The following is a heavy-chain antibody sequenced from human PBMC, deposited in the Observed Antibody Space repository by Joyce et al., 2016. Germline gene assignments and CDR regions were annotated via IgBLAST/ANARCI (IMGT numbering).Heavy chain of an antibody. CDR2: IHGSGST. J-gene: IGHJ6*02. CDR1: GGSINNNNYY. D-gene: IGHD1-14*01. CDR3: AREAVYKTYYYGMDV. V-gene: IGHV4-61*02. Sequence: QVQLQESGPGLVKPSQTLSLICTVSGGSINNNNYYWSWIWQPAGKGLEWIGRIHGSGSTTYTPSLKSRVTISRDTPKKQISLKVTSVTAADTAVYYCAREAVYKTYYYGMDVWGQGTTVTVSS.